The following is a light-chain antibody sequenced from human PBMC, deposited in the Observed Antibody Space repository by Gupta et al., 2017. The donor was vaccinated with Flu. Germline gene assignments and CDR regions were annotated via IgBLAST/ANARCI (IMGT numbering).Light chain of an antibody. CDR1: EIGSKT. J-gene: IGLJ3*02. Sequence: GKTTRNTGGGSEIGSKTVDWYQQKTAQAPVLLVYEDNDRPSGIPERFSGSNYGTTATMTTSRVEAGDEADYYCQVWDRSSDHWVFGGGTKLTVL. V-gene: IGLV3-21*03. CDR2: EDN. CDR3: QVWDRSSDHWV.